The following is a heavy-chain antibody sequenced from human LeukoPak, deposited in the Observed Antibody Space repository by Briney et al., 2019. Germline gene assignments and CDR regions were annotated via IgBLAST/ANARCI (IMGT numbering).Heavy chain of an antibody. Sequence: GASVKVSCKASGYTFTSYGISWVRQAPGQGLEWMGWISAYNGNTNYAQKLQGRVTMTTDTSTSTAYMGLRSLRSDDTAVYYCARVIVVVPAAIRHYYYYYMDVWGKGTTVTVSS. CDR3: ARVIVVVPAAIRHYYYYYMDV. D-gene: IGHD2-2*02. CDR1: GYTFTSYG. J-gene: IGHJ6*03. CDR2: ISAYNGNT. V-gene: IGHV1-18*01.